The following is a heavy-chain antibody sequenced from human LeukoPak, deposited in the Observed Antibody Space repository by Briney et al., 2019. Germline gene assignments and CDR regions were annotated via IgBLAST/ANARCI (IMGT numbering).Heavy chain of an antibody. V-gene: IGHV4-34*01. CDR1: GGSFSGYY. Sequence: PSETLSLTCAVYGGSFSGYYWSWIRQPPGKGLEWIGEINHSGSTNYNPSLKSRVTISVDTSKNQFSLKLSSVTAADTAVYYCARKGGRGYSYGHYGYWGQGTLVTVSS. J-gene: IGHJ4*02. CDR3: ARKGGRGYSYGHYGY. D-gene: IGHD5-18*01. CDR2: INHSGST.